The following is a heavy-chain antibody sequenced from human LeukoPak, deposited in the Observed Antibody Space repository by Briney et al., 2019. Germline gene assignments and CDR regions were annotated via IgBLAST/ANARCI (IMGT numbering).Heavy chain of an antibody. J-gene: IGHJ4*02. CDR3: ARDAGYCSGGSCYPGQFDY. Sequence: GGSLRLSCAASGFTFSSYSMTWVRQAPGKGLEWVSSISSSSTYIYYTDSVKGRFTISRDNSKNTLYLQMNSLRAEDTAVYYCARDAGYCSGGSCYPGQFDYWGQGTLVTVSS. CDR1: GFTFSSYS. CDR2: ISSSSTYI. V-gene: IGHV3-21*01. D-gene: IGHD2-15*01.